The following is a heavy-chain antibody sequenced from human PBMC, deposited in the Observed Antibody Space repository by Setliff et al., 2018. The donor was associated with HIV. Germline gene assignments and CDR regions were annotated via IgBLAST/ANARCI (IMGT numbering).Heavy chain of an antibody. V-gene: IGHV4-61*02. Sequence: SETLSLTCTVSGGSINSGSHYWGWIRQPAGKGLEWIGRFYSSRSNSCNPSLKSRVTTSVDTSKNQFSLRLSSVTAADTAVYYCAIGYNYGPGCFDYWGQGRLVTVSS. CDR3: AIGYNYGPGCFDY. J-gene: IGHJ4*02. CDR1: GGSINSGSHY. D-gene: IGHD5-18*01. CDR2: FYSSRSN.